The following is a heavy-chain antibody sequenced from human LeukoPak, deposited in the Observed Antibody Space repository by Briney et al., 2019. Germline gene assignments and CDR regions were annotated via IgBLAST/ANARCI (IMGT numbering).Heavy chain of an antibody. D-gene: IGHD2-21*01. V-gene: IGHV3-33*01. CDR3: ATVRSCSGGDCYYLDY. CDR1: GFTFRNYG. Sequence: GGSLRLSCAASGFTFRNYGMYWVRQAPGKGLEWVAVIWYDGSNKYYADSVKGRFTISRDNSKNTLYLQMNSLRAEDTAVYYCATVRSCSGGDCYYLDYWGQGTLVTVTS. J-gene: IGHJ4*02. CDR2: IWYDGSNK.